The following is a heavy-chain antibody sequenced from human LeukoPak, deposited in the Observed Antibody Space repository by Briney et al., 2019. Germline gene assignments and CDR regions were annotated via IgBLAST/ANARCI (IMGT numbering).Heavy chain of an antibody. CDR2: IYHSGST. CDR3: ARGRDTTESNSLDY. Sequence: PSETLSLTCTVSGYSISSGYYWGWIRQPPGKGLEWIGSIYHSGSTYYNPSLKSRVTISVDTSKNQFSLKLSSVTAADTAVYYCARGRDTTESNSLDYWGQGTLVTVSS. D-gene: IGHD5-18*01. CDR1: GYSISSGYY. J-gene: IGHJ4*02. V-gene: IGHV4-38-2*02.